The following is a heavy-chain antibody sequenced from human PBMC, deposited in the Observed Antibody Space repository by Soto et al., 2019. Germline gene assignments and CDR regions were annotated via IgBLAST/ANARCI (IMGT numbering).Heavy chain of an antibody. CDR2: IIPIFGTA. CDR3: STGVIWIGYFTVDS. CDR1: GGTFSSYA. Sequence: ASVTFSCTASGGTFSSYAISWVRQAPGQGLEWMGGIIPIFGTANYAQKFQGRVTITADESTGTAFMTLSSLASDDTAVYYCSTGVIWIGYFTVDSWGQGTRVTVAS. D-gene: IGHD3-3*01. J-gene: IGHJ4*02. V-gene: IGHV1-69*13.